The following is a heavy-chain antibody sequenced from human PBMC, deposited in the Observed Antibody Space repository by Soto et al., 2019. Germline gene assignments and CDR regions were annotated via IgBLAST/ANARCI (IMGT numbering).Heavy chain of an antibody. CDR3: AHGDPMDFHY. J-gene: IGHJ4*02. CDR1: GFSLSSSGES. Sequence: QITLKESGPPLVKPTQTLTLTCTFSGFSLSSSGESVGWIRQPPGKALEWLALLYWNGIERYSPSLKSRLTLFKDASKSQVVITMTNMDPVDTATYFCAHGDPMDFHYWGQGTLVTVSP. D-gene: IGHD3-10*01. V-gene: IGHV2-5*01. CDR2: LYWNGIE.